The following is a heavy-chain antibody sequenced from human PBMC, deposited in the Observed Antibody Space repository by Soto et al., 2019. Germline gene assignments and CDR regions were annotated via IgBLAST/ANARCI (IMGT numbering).Heavy chain of an antibody. J-gene: IGHJ4*02. Sequence: PSETLSLTCIVSGEYISSGSYYWGWIRQPPGKGLEWIGSIYYSGRTYYNPSFKSRVTISIDTSKNQFSLKLSSVTATDTAVYYCARQRTTVVTQAYFDHWGQGALVTVS. CDR1: GEYISSGSYY. V-gene: IGHV4-39*01. CDR2: IYYSGRT. D-gene: IGHD2-21*02. CDR3: ARQRTTVVTQAYFDH.